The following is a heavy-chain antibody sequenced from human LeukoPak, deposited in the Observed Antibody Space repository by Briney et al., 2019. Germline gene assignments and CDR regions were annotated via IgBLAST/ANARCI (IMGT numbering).Heavy chain of an antibody. D-gene: IGHD6-19*01. CDR1: GFTFSSYW. V-gene: IGHV3-7*01. Sequence: GGSLRLSCTASGFTFSSYWMNWVRQAPGGGLEWVANIKQDGSEKYYVDSMKGRFTISRDNAKNSLYLQMNSLRAEDTAVYYCAGGTGWLIDYWGQGPLVTVSS. CDR3: AGGTGWLIDY. CDR2: IKQDGSEK. J-gene: IGHJ4*02.